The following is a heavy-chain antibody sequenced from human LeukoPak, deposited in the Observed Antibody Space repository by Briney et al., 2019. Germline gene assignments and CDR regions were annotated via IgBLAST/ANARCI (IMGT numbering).Heavy chain of an antibody. CDR1: GFTFSSYA. J-gene: IGHJ4*02. CDR2: INHLGNN. V-gene: IGHV4-34*01. CDR3: ARDLVGSHTGYSSGAWDY. Sequence: GSLRLSCAASGFTFSSYAMSWVRQAPGKGLEWIGEINHLGNNKKSPSLKGRVTLSVDTSKNQFSLKLTSVTAADTAVYYCARDLVGSHTGYSSGAWDYWGQGTLVTVSS. D-gene: IGHD3-9*01.